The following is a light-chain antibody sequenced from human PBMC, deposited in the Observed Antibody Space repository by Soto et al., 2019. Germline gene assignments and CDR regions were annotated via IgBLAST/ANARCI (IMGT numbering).Light chain of an antibody. CDR3: QQYGSSPLT. J-gene: IGKJ3*01. CDR2: GAS. Sequence: EIVLTQSPGTLSFSPGERATLSCRASQSVSSNYLAWYQRKPGQAPRILNYGASSRATGIPDRFSGSGSVTDFTRTISRLEPEDVAVYYCQQYGSSPLTFGPGSKVDIK. CDR1: QSVSSNY. V-gene: IGKV3-20*01.